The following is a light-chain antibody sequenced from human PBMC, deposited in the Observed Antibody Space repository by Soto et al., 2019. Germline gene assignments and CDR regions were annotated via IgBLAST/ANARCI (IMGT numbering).Light chain of an antibody. J-gene: IGLJ3*02. CDR1: SSNIGSNY. CDR3: AAWDDSLSGRV. V-gene: IGLV1-47*01. Sequence: QPVLTQPPSASGTPGQRVTISCSGSSSNIGSNYVYWYQQLPGTAPKLLIYRNNQRPSGVPDRFSGSKSGTSASLAISRLRSEDEADYYCAAWDDSLSGRVFGGGTKLTVL. CDR2: RNN.